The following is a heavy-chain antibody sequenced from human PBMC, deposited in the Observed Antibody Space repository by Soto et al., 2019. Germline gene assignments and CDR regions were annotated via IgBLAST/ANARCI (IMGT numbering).Heavy chain of an antibody. Sequence: PGGSLRLSCAASGFTVSSNYMSWVRQAPGKGLEWVSGIYSGGSTYYADSVKGRFTISRHNSKNTLYLQMNSLRAEDTAVYYCARGLGYCTNGVCYTRYYYYYMDVWGKGTTVTVSS. CDR3: ARGLGYCTNGVCYTRYYYYYMDV. V-gene: IGHV3-53*04. D-gene: IGHD2-8*01. J-gene: IGHJ6*03. CDR1: GFTVSSNY. CDR2: IYSGGST.